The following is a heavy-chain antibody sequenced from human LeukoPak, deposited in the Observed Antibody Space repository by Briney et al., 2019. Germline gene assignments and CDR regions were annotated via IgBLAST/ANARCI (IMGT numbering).Heavy chain of an antibody. CDR1: GYTFTSYG. Sequence: ASVKVSCKASGYTFTSYGISWVRQAPGQGLEWMGWISAYNGNTNFAQKLQGRVTRTTDTSTSTAYMDLRSLRSDDTAVYYCARDQAATNTQVRFCLDWGQGTLVTVSS. D-gene: IGHD3-9*01. CDR3: ARDQAATNTQVRFCLD. CDR2: ISAYNGNT. V-gene: IGHV1-18*01. J-gene: IGHJ4*02.